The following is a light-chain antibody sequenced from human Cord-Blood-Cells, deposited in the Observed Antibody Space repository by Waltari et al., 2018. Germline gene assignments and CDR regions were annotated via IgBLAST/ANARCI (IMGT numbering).Light chain of an antibody. CDR2: DVS. J-gene: IGLJ2*01. CDR3: CSYAGS. Sequence: QSALTQPRSVSGSPGPSVTISCTGTRSAVGGYNYVSWYQQHPRKAPKLMIYDVSTRPSGVPDRFSGSKSGNTASLTISGLQAEDEADYYCCSYAGSFGGGTKLTVL. CDR1: RSAVGGYNY. V-gene: IGLV2-11*01.